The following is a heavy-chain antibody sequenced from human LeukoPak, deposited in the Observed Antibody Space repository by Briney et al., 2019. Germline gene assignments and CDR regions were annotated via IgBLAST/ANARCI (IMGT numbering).Heavy chain of an antibody. V-gene: IGHV3-23*01. D-gene: IGHD2-21*01. CDR3: AKDRCGAFCGGD. Sequence: GGPLRFSCAASGFTFSTYGMSWVRQAPGKGLEWVSSISGSGYTIDYADSVKGRFTISRDNSKNTLYLQLNSLRAEDTALYFCAKDRCGAFCGGDWGQGTLVTVSS. CDR2: ISGSGYTI. J-gene: IGHJ4*02. CDR1: GFTFSTYG.